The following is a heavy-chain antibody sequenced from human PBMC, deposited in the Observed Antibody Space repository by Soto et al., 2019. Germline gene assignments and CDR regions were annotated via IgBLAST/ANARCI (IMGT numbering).Heavy chain of an antibody. CDR2: ISAYNGNT. V-gene: IGHV1-18*01. CDR3: SRVVGALGHWFDP. Sequence: QVQLVQSGGEVKKPGASVKVSCKASGYTFTSYGISWVRQAPGQGLEWMGRISAYNGNTNYAQKLQGRVTMTTDTSPSPAYMEPRSLRSDDTAVYYRSRVVGALGHWFDPWGQGTLVTVSS. J-gene: IGHJ5*02. CDR1: GYTFTSYG. D-gene: IGHD1-26*01.